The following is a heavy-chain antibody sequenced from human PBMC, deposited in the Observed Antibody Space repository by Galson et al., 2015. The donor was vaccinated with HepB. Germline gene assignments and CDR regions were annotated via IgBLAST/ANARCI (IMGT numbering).Heavy chain of an antibody. Sequence: SLRLSCAASGFTFSNAWMNWVRQAPGKGLEWVGRIKSKTDGGTTDYAAPVKGRFTISRDDSKNTLYLQMNSLKTEDTAVYYCTTDPDFWSGSNWFDPWGQGTLVTVSS. J-gene: IGHJ5*02. CDR1: GFTFSNAW. CDR3: TTDPDFWSGSNWFDP. CDR2: IKSKTDGGTT. V-gene: IGHV3-15*07. D-gene: IGHD3-3*01.